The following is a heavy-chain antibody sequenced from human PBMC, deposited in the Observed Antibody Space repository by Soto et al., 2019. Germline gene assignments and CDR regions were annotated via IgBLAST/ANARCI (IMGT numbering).Heavy chain of an antibody. CDR1: GGSISSGCYS. CDR2: IYHSGST. J-gene: IGHJ5*02. D-gene: IGHD6-13*01. V-gene: IGHV4-30-2*01. CDR3: ARGAAAGTFLWFDP. Sequence: SETLSLTGAVSGGSISSGCYSWSWIRQPPGKGLEWIGYIYHSGSTYYNPSLKSRVTISVDRSKDQFSLKLSSVTAADTAVYYCARGAAAGTFLWFDPFGQRTLVTFCS.